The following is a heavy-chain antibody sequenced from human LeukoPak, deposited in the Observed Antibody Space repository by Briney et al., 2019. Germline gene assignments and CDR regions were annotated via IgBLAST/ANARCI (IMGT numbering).Heavy chain of an antibody. J-gene: IGHJ4*02. D-gene: IGHD3-10*01. V-gene: IGHV1-2*02. Sequence: ASVKVSCKASGYTFTSYGISWVRQAPGQGLECMGWIHPISGATSYAQRFQGKVAMTRDTSISTAYMELSRLRPDDTAVYYCARDGPAQMVDFDYWGQGSQVTVSS. CDR1: GYTFTSYG. CDR3: ARDGPAQMVDFDY. CDR2: IHPISGAT.